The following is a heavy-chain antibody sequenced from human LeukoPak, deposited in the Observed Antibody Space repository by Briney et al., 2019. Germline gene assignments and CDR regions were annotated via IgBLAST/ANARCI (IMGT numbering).Heavy chain of an antibody. V-gene: IGHV3-7*04. CDR3: ARGGSYLSAFDI. Sequence: GGSLRLSCAASGFIFSSYWMSWVRQAPGKGLEWVANIKQDGSEKYYVDSVKGRFTISRDNAQNSLYLQMNSLRAEDTAVYYCARGGSYLSAFDIWGQGTMVTVSS. CDR1: GFIFSSYW. D-gene: IGHD1-26*01. CDR2: IKQDGSEK. J-gene: IGHJ3*02.